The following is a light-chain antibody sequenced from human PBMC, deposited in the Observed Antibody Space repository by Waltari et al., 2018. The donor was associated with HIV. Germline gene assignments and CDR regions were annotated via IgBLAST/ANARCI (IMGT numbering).Light chain of an antibody. CDR3: QSYDSSLSAYV. CDR2: GGV. J-gene: IGLJ1*01. CDR1: SYHIVHGFD. Sequence: QSMLPQPPSVSGAPGQKVPISCTGRSYHIVHGFDVPWYQPLPGIAPKLLIFGGVNRPSTVPDRFSGSKSGTSASLAITGLQAEDEADYYCQSYDSSLSAYVFGPGTRVTVL. V-gene: IGLV1-40*01.